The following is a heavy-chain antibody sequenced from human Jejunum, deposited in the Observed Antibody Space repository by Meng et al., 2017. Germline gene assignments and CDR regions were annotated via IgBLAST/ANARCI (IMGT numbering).Heavy chain of an antibody. CDR3: ARGSGGPTASDTFDM. J-gene: IGHJ3*02. CDR1: GFIFSDFP. Sequence: GGSLRLSCTASGFIFSDFPMGWIRQAPGKGLEWVSYISSPGSTTYYADFVKGRFTVSRDNAKNSLYLYMNSLRADDTAIYYCARGSGGPTASDTFDMWGQGTLVTVSS. D-gene: IGHD3-3*01. CDR2: ISSPGSTT. V-gene: IGHV3-11*01.